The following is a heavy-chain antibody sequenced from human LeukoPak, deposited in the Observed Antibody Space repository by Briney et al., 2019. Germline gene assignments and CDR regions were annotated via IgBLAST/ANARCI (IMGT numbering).Heavy chain of an antibody. CDR2: VYSDKT. J-gene: IGHJ3*02. CDR3: ASDRIEVDAFDI. CDR1: NDSFSNYY. D-gene: IGHD2-15*01. Sequence: SETLSLTCTVSNDSFSNYYWTWLRQSPGKALEWIGYVYSDKTHYNPSLKSRVFISVDTSQNQFSLKLSSVTAADTAVYYCASDRIEVDAFDIWGQGTMVTVSS. V-gene: IGHV4-59*08.